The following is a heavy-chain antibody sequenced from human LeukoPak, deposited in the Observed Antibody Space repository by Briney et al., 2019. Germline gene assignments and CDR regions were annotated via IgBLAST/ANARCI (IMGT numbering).Heavy chain of an antibody. V-gene: IGHV3-23*01. J-gene: IGHJ4*02. D-gene: IGHD3-22*01. CDR1: GFTFSSYA. Sequence: PAGGSLRLSCAASGFTFSSYAISWVRQAPGKGLEWVSAISGSGGRTYYADSVKGRFTISRDNSKNTVYLEMNSLRAEDTAVYYCAKEMVESSGYTVGFDYWGQGNLVTVSS. CDR3: AKEMVESSGYTVGFDY. CDR2: ISGSGGRT.